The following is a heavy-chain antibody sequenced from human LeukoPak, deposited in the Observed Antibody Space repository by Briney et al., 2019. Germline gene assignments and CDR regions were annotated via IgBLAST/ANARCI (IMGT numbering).Heavy chain of an antibody. CDR3: ARSSHPTYYHFYYYMDV. D-gene: IGHD6-13*01. J-gene: IGHJ6*03. CDR1: GYTFTVYY. V-gene: IGHV1-2*02. CDR2: INPNSGGA. Sequence: GASVKVSFKASGYTFTVYYMHWVRQAPGQGLEWMGWINPNSGGAKYAQNFQGRGIMTTDTSISTAYMELTSLRSDDTAVYYCARSSHPTYYHFYYYMDVWGKGSTVTVSS.